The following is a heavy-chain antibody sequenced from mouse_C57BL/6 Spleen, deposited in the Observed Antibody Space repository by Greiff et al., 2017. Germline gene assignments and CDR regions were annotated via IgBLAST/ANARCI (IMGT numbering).Heavy chain of an antibody. CDR2: ISSGGSYT. CDR1: GFTFSSYG. Sequence: EVMLVESGGDLVKPGGSLKLSCAASGFTFSSYGMSWVRQTPDKRLEWVATISSGGSYTYYPDSVKGRFTISRDNAQNTLYLQMSSLKSEDTAMYYCARDFDYWGQGTTLTVSS. V-gene: IGHV5-6*02. CDR3: ARDFDY. J-gene: IGHJ2*01.